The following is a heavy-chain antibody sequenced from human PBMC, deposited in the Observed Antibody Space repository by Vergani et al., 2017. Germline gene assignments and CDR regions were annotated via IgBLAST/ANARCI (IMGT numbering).Heavy chain of an antibody. CDR1: GGSFSGYY. Sequence: QVQLQQWGAGLLKPSETLSLTCAVYGGSFSGYYWSWIRQPPGKGLEWIGEINHSGSTNYNPSLKSRVTISVETSKNQFSLKLSSVTAADTAVYYCARAYYVAAAGTNWFDPWGQGTLVTVSS. CDR2: INHSGST. J-gene: IGHJ5*02. V-gene: IGHV4-34*01. CDR3: ARAYYVAAAGTNWFDP. D-gene: IGHD6-13*01.